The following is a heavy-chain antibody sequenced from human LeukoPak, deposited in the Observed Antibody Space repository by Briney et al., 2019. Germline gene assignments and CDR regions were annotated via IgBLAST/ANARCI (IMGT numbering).Heavy chain of an antibody. D-gene: IGHD3-3*01. CDR3: AGDWN. J-gene: IGHJ4*02. CDR1: NGSMTNNY. CDR2: IYSSGST. V-gene: IGHV4-59*01. Sequence: SEALSLTCTVSNGSMTNNYWSWIRQPPGKGLEWIGYIYSSGSTIYNPSLKSRVTISIDTSKNQFSLKLISVTAEDTAVYYCAGDWNWGQGTLVTVSS.